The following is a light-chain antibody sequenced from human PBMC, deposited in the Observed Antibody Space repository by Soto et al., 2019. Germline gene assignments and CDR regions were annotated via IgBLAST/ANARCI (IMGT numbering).Light chain of an antibody. J-gene: IGKJ5*01. CDR1: QSVSSY. V-gene: IGKV3-11*01. CDR2: DVS. CDR3: QQRNYWQVT. Sequence: EVVLTQSPVTLSLSPGERATLSCRASQSVSSYLAWYQQKPGQAPRLLIYDVSNRATGIPARFSGSGSGTDFTLTISSLEPEDFVVYYCQQRNYWQVTFGQGTRLEMK.